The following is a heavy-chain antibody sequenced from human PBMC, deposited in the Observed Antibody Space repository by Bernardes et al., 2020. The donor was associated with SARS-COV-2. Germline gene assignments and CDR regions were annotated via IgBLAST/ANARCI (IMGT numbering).Heavy chain of an antibody. CDR2: ISGSGGST. CDR1: GFTFSSYA. D-gene: IGHD3-9*01. CDR3: AKETALRYFDWQYYYYGMDV. Sequence: GGSLRLSCAASGFTFSSYAMSWVRQAPGKGLEWVSAISGSGGSTYYADSVKGRFTISRDNSKNTLYLQMNSLRAEDTAVYYCAKETALRYFDWQYYYYGMDVWGQGTTVTVSS. J-gene: IGHJ6*02. V-gene: IGHV3-23*01.